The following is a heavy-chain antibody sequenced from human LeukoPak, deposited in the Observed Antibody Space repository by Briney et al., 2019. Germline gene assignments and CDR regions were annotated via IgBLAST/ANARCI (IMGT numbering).Heavy chain of an antibody. CDR2: ISWNSGSI. CDR1: GFTFDDYA. J-gene: IGHJ4*02. D-gene: IGHD3-10*01. Sequence: GGSLRLSCAASGFTFDDYAMHWVRQAPGKGLEWVSGISWNSGSIGYADSVKGRFTISRDNAKNTLYLQMNSLRAEDTAVYYCARGVSTLVRGPGYWGQGTLVTVSS. CDR3: ARGVSTLVRGPGY. V-gene: IGHV3-9*01.